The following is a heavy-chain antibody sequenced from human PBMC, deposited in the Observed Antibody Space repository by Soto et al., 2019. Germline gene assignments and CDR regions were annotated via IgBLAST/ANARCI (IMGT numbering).Heavy chain of an antibody. J-gene: IGHJ4*02. Sequence: VQLVESGGVLVQPGGSLRLSCAASGFTFSSYAMHWVRQAPGKGLEWVAVIWYDGSNKYYADSVKGRFTISRDNSKNTLYLQMSSLRGEDTAVYYCARDSYGGDYWGQGTLVTVSS. V-gene: IGHV3-33*08. CDR2: IWYDGSNK. D-gene: IGHD5-18*01. CDR3: ARDSYGGDY. CDR1: GFTFSSYA.